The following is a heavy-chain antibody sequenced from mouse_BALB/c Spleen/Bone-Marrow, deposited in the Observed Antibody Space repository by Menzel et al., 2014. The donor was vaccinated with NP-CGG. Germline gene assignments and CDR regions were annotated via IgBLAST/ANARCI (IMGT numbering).Heavy chain of an antibody. CDR1: GYKFTDYV. V-gene: IGHV1-77*01. Sequence: AQGVESGPELVKPGVSVKMSCNASGYKFTDYVISWVKQRTGQGLEWIGEIYPGSGSTYNNEKFKGKATLTADKSSNTAYMQLSILTSEDSAVYFCARWSFDYWGQGTTLTVSS. CDR2: IYPGSGST. J-gene: IGHJ2*01. CDR3: ARWSFDY.